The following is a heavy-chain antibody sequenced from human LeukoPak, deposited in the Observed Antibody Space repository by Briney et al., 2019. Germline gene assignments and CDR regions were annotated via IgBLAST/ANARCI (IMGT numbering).Heavy chain of an antibody. J-gene: IGHJ4*02. CDR3: AKVYYVGSDDYYVVKYFFDY. CDR1: TFSNHA. CDR2: ISGTGCTT. D-gene: IGHD3-22*01. V-gene: IGHV3-23*01. Sequence: GGSLRLSCAYTFSNHAMSWVRQAPGKGLEWVSGISGTGCTTYHADSVKGRFTISRDNSKNTQYLQMNSLTAEDTAVYYCAKVYYVGSDDYYVVKYFFDYWGQGALVSVSS.